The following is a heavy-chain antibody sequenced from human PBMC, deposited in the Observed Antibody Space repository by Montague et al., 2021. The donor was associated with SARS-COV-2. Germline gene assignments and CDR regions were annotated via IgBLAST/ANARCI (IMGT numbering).Heavy chain of an antibody. V-gene: IGHV7-4-1*02. CDR3: AKDWSAASAGASYYFEY. Sequence: SVKVSCKASGYSFTNYAVNWIRQAPGQGLEWLGWINTRTRNPTYAQGFTGRFVFSLDTSVSTAYLQINSLKAEDTAVYYCAKDWSAASAGASYYFEYWGQGTLVTVSS. D-gene: IGHD6-13*01. J-gene: IGHJ4*02. CDR1: GYSFTNYA. CDR2: INTRTRNP.